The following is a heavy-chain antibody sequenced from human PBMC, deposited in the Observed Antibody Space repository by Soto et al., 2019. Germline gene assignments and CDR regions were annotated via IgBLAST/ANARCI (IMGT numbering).Heavy chain of an antibody. CDR2: IIPILDIP. Sequence: QVQLVQSGAEVKKPGSSVKVSCKASGGTFSRYTFTWVRQAPGQGLEWMGRIIPILDIPHYAQNFQGRVTITADKSTSTAYMELSSLRSDDTAVYYCASHFTGVLVLGTSPPGGDNYGWDVWGQGTTVTVSS. CDR3: ASHFTGVLVLGTSPPGGDNYGWDV. J-gene: IGHJ6*02. CDR1: GGTFSRYT. D-gene: IGHD2-8*02. V-gene: IGHV1-69*02.